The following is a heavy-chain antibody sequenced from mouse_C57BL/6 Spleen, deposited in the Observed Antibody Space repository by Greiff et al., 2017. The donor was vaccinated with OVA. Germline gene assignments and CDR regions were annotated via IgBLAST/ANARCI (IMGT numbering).Heavy chain of an antibody. CDR3: ASRDYSNY. Sequence: VKLQESGAELVKPGASVKISCKASGYAFSSYWMNWVKQRPGKGLEWIGQIYPGDGDTNYNGKFKGKATLTADKSSSTAYMQLSSLTSEDSAVYFCASRDYSNYWGQGTLVTVSA. CDR2: IYPGDGDT. J-gene: IGHJ3*01. D-gene: IGHD2-5*01. CDR1: GYAFSSYW. V-gene: IGHV1-80*01.